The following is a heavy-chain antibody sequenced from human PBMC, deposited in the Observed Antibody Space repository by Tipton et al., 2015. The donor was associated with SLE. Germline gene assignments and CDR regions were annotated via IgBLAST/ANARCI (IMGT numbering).Heavy chain of an antibody. CDR1: GEALSGYY. Sequence: GEALSGYYWSWIRQPPGKGLEWIGEINHSGSTNYNPSLKSRVTISVDTSKNQFSLKLSSVTAADTAVYYCARLVSGSYSYFDYWGQGTLVTVSS. J-gene: IGHJ4*02. CDR3: ARLVSGSYSYFDY. CDR2: INHSGST. D-gene: IGHD1-26*01. V-gene: IGHV4-34*01.